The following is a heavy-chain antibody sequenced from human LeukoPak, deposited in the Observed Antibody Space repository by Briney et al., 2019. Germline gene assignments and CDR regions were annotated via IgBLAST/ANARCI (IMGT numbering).Heavy chain of an antibody. CDR1: GYTFTSYG. Sequence: ASVKVSCKASGYTFTSYGISWVRQAPGQGLEWMGWISAYNGNTNYAQKLQGRVTMTTDTSTSTAYMELRSLRSEDTAVYYCASPYSSSWDSYYYYMDVWGKGTTVTVSS. D-gene: IGHD6-13*01. CDR3: ASPYSSSWDSYYYYMDV. J-gene: IGHJ6*03. V-gene: IGHV1-18*01. CDR2: ISAYNGNT.